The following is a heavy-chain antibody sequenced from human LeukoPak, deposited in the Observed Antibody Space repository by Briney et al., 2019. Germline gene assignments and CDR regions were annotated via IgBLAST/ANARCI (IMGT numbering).Heavy chain of an antibody. J-gene: IGHJ4*02. CDR1: GFTFSSYA. V-gene: IGHV3-23*01. CDR2: ISGSGDTT. Sequence: GGSLRLSCAASGFTFSSYAMSWVRQAPGKGLEWVLTISGSGDTTYYADSVKGRFTISGDNSKNTLYLQMNSLRAEDTAVYYCAKLSGDSSGIPYWGQGTLVTVSS. CDR3: AKLSGDSSGIPY. D-gene: IGHD3-22*01.